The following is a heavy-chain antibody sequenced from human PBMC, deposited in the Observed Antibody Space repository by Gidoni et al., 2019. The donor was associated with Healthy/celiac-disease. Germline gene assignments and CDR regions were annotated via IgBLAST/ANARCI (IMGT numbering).Heavy chain of an antibody. D-gene: IGHD5-18*01. CDR2: ISGSGGST. V-gene: IGHV3-23*01. CDR1: GFTFSSYD. Sequence: EVQLLESGGGLVQPGGSLRLSCAASGFTFSSYDMSWVRQAPGKVLEWVSAISGSGGSTYYADSVKGRFTISRDNSKNTLYLQMNSLRAEDTAVYYCAKDLLRGYSYGLFDYWGQGTLVTVSS. J-gene: IGHJ4*02. CDR3: AKDLLRGYSYGLFDY.